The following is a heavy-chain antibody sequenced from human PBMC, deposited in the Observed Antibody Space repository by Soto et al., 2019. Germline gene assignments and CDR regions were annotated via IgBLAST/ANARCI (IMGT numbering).Heavy chain of an antibody. CDR3: ARYHHDDNGYHYYLDH. D-gene: IGHD3-22*01. Sequence: GGSLRLSCAVSGFIFSSYAMTWVRQAPGKGLEWVSGISGSGGSTYYADSVKGRFTISRDNSKDILYLQMNSLRAEDTAVYYCARYHHDDNGYHYYLDHWGQGSLVTVS. V-gene: IGHV3-23*01. CDR1: GFIFSSYA. J-gene: IGHJ4*02. CDR2: ISGSGGST.